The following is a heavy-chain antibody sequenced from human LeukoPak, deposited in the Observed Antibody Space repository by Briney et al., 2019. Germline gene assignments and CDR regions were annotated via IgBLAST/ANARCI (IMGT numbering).Heavy chain of an antibody. Sequence: SETLSLTCTVSGNSISSSSYYWGWIRQPPGKGLEWIGSIYYSGSTYYNPSLKSRVTISADTSKNQFSLKLSSVTAADTAVYYCATNYDPASWGQGTLVTVSS. CDR1: GNSISSSSYY. V-gene: IGHV4-39*01. CDR2: IYYSGST. J-gene: IGHJ4*02. CDR3: ATNYDPAS. D-gene: IGHD3-3*01.